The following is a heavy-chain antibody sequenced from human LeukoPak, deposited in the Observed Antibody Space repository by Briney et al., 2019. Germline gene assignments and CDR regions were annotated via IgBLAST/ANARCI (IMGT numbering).Heavy chain of an antibody. CDR3: AKSHCGSFSCSRAEF. Sequence: GGSLRLSCAASGFTFSSYGMSWVRQAPGKGLEWVSAMSGGGGSTFYADSVKGRFTISRDNSKNALYLQMNSLRDEDTAVYYCAKSHCGSFSCSRAEFWGQGTLVTVSS. J-gene: IGHJ4*02. D-gene: IGHD2-2*01. V-gene: IGHV3-23*01. CDR1: GFTFSSYG. CDR2: MSGGGGST.